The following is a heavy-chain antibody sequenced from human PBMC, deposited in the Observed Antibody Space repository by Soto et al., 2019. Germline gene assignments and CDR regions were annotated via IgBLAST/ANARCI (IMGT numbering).Heavy chain of an antibody. Sequence: RLSCAASGFTFSSYEMNWVRQAPGKGLEWVSYISSSGSTIYYADSVKGRFTISRDNAKNSLYLQMNSLRAEDTAVYYCARAINWNPSQAFDIWCQGKTVTVSS. V-gene: IGHV3-48*03. CDR2: ISSSGSTI. D-gene: IGHD1-1*01. CDR3: ARAINWNPSQAFDI. J-gene: IGHJ3*02. CDR1: GFTFSSYE.